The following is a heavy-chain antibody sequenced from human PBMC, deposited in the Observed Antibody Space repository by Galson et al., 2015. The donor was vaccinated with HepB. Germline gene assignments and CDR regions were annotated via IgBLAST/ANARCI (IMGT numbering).Heavy chain of an antibody. CDR1: GGTFSSYA. Sequence: SVKVSCKASGGTFSSYAISWVRQAPGQGLEWMGRIIPILGIANYAQKFQGRVTITADKSTSTAYMELSSLRSEDTAVYYCARSDSGSYSPFDYYYYGMDVWGQGTTVTVSS. J-gene: IGHJ6*02. D-gene: IGHD1-26*01. V-gene: IGHV1-69*04. CDR2: IIPILGIA. CDR3: ARSDSGSYSPFDYYYYGMDV.